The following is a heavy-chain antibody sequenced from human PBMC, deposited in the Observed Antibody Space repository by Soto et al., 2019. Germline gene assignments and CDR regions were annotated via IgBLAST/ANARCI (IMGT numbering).Heavy chain of an antibody. D-gene: IGHD6-19*01. CDR2: IYWDNDK. CDR3: AHIGRHGSGWIDAFDI. Sequence: QITLKESGPTLVKPTQTLTLTCTFSGFSLSTSGVGVGWIRQPPGKALEWLALIYWDNDKRYSPSLKSRLTIPKXTXKXAVVLTMTNMDPVDTATYYCAHIGRHGSGWIDAFDIWGQGTMVTVSS. V-gene: IGHV2-5*02. CDR1: GFSLSTSGVG. J-gene: IGHJ3*02.